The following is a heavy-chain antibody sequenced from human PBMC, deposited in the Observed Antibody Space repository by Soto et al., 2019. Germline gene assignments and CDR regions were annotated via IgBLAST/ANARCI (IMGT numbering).Heavy chain of an antibody. V-gene: IGHV4-30-4*02. D-gene: IGHD6-13*01. CDR3: VRSVYTTSWYYFDF. CDR2: IYYSGST. Sequence: PSETLSLTCTVSGGSISSGDYYWSWIRQPPGKGLEWIGYIYYSGSTYYNPSLKSRVTISVDTSKNQFYLKLSSVTAADTAVYYCVRSVYTTSWYYFDFWGQGTLVTVSS. CDR1: GGSISSGDYY. J-gene: IGHJ4*02.